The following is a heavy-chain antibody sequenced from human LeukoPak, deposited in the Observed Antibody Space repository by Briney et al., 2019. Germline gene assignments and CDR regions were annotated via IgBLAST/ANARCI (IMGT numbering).Heavy chain of an antibody. CDR3: ARDGSSDPFDY. J-gene: IGHJ4*02. Sequence: GGSLRLSCAASGFTLSSYWMHWVRQAPGKGLVWVSRINSDGSSTSYADSVKGRFTIPRDNAKNTLYLQMNSLRAEDTAVYYCARDGSSDPFDYWGQGTLVTVSS. V-gene: IGHV3-74*01. CDR1: GFTLSSYW. CDR2: INSDGSST. D-gene: IGHD2-21*02.